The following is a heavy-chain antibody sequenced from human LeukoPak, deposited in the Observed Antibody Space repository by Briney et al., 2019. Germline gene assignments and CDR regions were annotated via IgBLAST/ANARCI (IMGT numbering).Heavy chain of an antibody. D-gene: IGHD1-1*01. CDR2: IFVSGSTT. CDR1: GFTFSGYA. CDR3: AKDLRPDGINDFAH. J-gene: IGHJ4*02. V-gene: IGHV3-23*05. Sequence: GGSLRLSCAASGFTFSGYAMNWVRQAAGKGLEWVSLIFVSGSTTQYAVTVKGRFPISRDNSNNTLYLKMSNLRAEDTAVYYCAKDLRPDGINDFAHWGQGTLVTVSS.